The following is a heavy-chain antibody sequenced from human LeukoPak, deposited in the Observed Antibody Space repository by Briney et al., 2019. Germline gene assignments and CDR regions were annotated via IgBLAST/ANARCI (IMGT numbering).Heavy chain of an antibody. Sequence: GASVKVSCKACGYTFTSYGISWVRQAPGQELEWMGWISAYNGNTNFAQKLQGRVTMTTDTSTSTAYMDLRSLRSDDTAAYYCARDQAATNTQVRFCLDWGQGTLVTVSS. CDR1: GYTFTSYG. D-gene: IGHD3-9*01. V-gene: IGHV1-18*01. CDR2: ISAYNGNT. CDR3: ARDQAATNTQVRFCLD. J-gene: IGHJ4*02.